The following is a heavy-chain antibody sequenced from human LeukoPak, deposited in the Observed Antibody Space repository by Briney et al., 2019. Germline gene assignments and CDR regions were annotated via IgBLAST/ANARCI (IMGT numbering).Heavy chain of an antibody. J-gene: IGHJ4*02. CDR3: AREAAGDYLPGH. V-gene: IGHV1-69*05. D-gene: IGHD4-17*01. CDR2: IIPIFGTA. CDR1: GGTFSSYA. Sequence: SVKVSCKASGGTFSSYAISWVRQAPGQGLEWMGRIIPIFGTANYAQKFQGRVTITTDESTSTAYMELSSLRSEDPAVYYCAREAAGDYLPGHWGQGTLVTVSS.